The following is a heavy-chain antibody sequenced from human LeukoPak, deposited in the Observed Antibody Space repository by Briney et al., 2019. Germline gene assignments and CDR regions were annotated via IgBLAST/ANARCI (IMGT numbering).Heavy chain of an antibody. D-gene: IGHD3-9*01. Sequence: SETLSLTCTVSGGSISSGDYYWSWIRQPPGKGLEWIGYIYYSGSTYYNPSLKSRVTTSVDTSKNQFSLKLSSVTAADTAVYYCAREGEYYDILTGYSRYFDYWGQGTLVTVSS. CDR2: IYYSGST. CDR1: GGSISSGDYY. V-gene: IGHV4-30-4*01. J-gene: IGHJ4*02. CDR3: AREGEYYDILTGYSRYFDY.